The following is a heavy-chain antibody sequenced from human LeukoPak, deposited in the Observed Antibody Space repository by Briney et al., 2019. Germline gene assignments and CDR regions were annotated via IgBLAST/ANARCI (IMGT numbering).Heavy chain of an antibody. CDR3: ARREGDNWFDP. V-gene: IGHV4-34*01. CDR1: GGSFSGYY. J-gene: IGHJ5*02. Sequence: SETLSLTCAVYGGSFSGYYWSWIRQPPGKGLEWFGEINHSGSTNYNPSLKSRVTISVDTSKNQFSLKLSSVTAADTAVYYCARREGDNWFDPWGQGTLVTVSS. CDR2: INHSGST.